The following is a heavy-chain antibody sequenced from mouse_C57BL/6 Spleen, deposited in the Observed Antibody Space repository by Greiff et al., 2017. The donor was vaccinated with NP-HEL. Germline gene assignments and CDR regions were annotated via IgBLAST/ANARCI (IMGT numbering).Heavy chain of an antibody. J-gene: IGHJ1*03. V-gene: IGHV1-61*01. Sequence: QVQLQQPGAVLVRPGSSVKLSCKASGYTFTSYWMDWVKQRPGQGLEWIGNIYPSDSETHYNQKFKDKATLTVDKSSSTAYMQLSSLTSEDSAVYYCARGVRYFDVWGTGTTVTVSS. CDR3: ARGVRYFDV. CDR1: GYTFTSYW. CDR2: IYPSDSET.